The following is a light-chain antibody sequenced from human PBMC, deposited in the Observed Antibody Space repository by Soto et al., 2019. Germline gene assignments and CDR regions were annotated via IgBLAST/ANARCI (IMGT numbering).Light chain of an antibody. CDR1: QDISNY. Sequence: DIQMTQSPSSLSASVGDRVTITCQASQDISNYLNWYQQKPGKAPKLLIYDASNLETGVPSRFSESGSGTDFTFTISSLQPEDIATYYCQQYDNLPPRITFGPGTKVDIK. V-gene: IGKV1-33*01. CDR2: DAS. CDR3: QQYDNLPPRIT. J-gene: IGKJ3*01.